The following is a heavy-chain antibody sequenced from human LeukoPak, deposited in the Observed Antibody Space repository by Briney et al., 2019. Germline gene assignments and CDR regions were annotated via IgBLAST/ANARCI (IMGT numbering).Heavy chain of an antibody. CDR1: GGSISSYY. CDR2: IYYSGST. CDR3: ARGTYYYGSGSPALDY. J-gene: IGHJ4*02. D-gene: IGHD3-10*01. V-gene: IGHV4-59*01. Sequence: SETLSLTCTVSGGSISSYYWSWIRQPPGKGLEWIGYIYYSGSTNYNPSLKSRVTISVDTSKNQFSLKLSSVTAADTAVYYCARGTYYYGSGSPALDYWAQGTLVTVSS.